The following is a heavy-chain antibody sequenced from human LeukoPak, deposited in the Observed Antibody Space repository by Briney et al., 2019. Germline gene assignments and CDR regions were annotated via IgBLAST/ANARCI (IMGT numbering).Heavy chain of an antibody. Sequence: GGSLRLSCAASGFTFSDYYTNWIRQAPGKWLEWISYISGSGSTIYYADSVNGRFTISRDNAKNSLYLQMNSLRVEDTAVYYCARALRSRRGIVVVPTALDCWGQGTLVTVSS. V-gene: IGHV3-11*01. CDR1: GFTFSDYY. CDR3: ARALRSRRGIVVVPTALDC. CDR2: ISGSGSTI. D-gene: IGHD2-2*01. J-gene: IGHJ4*02.